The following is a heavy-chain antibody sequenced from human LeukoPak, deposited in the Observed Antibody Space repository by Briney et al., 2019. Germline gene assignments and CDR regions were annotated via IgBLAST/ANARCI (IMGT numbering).Heavy chain of an antibody. D-gene: IGHD4-17*01. Sequence: SETLSPTCTVSGGXISSYQCSWIRQPPGKGLEWIGYIYYTGSTNYHPSLKSRITISLDTSKNQFSLKLSSVTAADTAVYYCARRTTVTPNWFDPWGQGTLVTVSS. CDR1: GGXISSYQ. V-gene: IGHV4-59*08. J-gene: IGHJ5*02. CDR2: IYYTGST. CDR3: ARRTTVTPNWFDP.